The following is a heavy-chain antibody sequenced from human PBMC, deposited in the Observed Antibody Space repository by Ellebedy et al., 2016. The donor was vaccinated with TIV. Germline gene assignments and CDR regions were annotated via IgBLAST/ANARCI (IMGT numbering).Heavy chain of an antibody. Sequence: SETLSLXCAVYGGSFSGYYWSWIRQPPGKGLEWIGEINHSGSTNYNPSLKSRVTISVDTSKNQFSLKLSSVTAADTAVYYCARFVAAAGICYDYWGQGTLVTVSS. CDR3: ARFVAAAGICYDY. CDR2: INHSGST. D-gene: IGHD6-13*01. V-gene: IGHV4-34*01. CDR1: GGSFSGYY. J-gene: IGHJ4*02.